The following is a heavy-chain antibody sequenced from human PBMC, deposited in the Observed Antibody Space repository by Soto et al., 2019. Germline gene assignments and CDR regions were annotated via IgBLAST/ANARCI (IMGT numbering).Heavy chain of an antibody. D-gene: IGHD1-26*01. CDR1: GYTFTGYY. V-gene: IGHV1-2*04. J-gene: IGHJ5*02. CDR2: INPNSGGT. Sequence: ASVKVSCKASGYTFTGYYMHWVRQAPGQGLEWMGWINPNSGGTNYAQKFQGWVTMTRDTSISTAYMELSRLRSDDTAVYYCARDSVGATLNWFDPWGQGTLVTVSS. CDR3: ARDSVGATLNWFDP.